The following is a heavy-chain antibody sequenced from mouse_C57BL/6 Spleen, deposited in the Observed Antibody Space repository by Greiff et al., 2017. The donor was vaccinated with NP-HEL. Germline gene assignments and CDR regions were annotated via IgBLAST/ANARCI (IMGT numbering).Heavy chain of an antibody. CDR1: GYAFSSSW. CDR3: ARLGNYYGSFDY. J-gene: IGHJ2*01. D-gene: IGHD1-1*01. Sequence: VQLVESGPELVKPGASVKISCKASGYAFSSSWMNWVKQRPGKGLEWIGRIYPGDGDTNYNGKFKGKATLTADKSSSTDYMQLSSLTSEDSAVYFCARLGNYYGSFDYWGQGTTLTVSS. V-gene: IGHV1-82*01. CDR2: IYPGDGDT.